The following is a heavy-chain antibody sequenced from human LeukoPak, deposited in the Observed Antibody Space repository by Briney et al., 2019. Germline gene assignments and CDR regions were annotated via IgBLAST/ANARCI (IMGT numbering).Heavy chain of an antibody. CDR1: GDPLSTGFYY. CDR2: IYYSGST. D-gene: IGHD6-13*01. CDR3: ARADVVAAGSAYFDI. J-gene: IGHJ4*02. V-gene: IGHV4-31*03. Sequence: PSETLSLTCTVSGDPLSTGFYYWTWIRQHPRNGLEWIGYIYYSGSTYYNPSLHSRLTISVYTFKNQFSLKLRSVTSADTAVYFCARADVVAAGSAYFDIWGQGALVTVSS.